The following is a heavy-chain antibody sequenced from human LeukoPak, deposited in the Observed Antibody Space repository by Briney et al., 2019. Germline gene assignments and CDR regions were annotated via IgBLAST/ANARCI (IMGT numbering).Heavy chain of an antibody. CDR3: AKDSGVVAGHFDY. CDR1: GVTSSNLA. Sequence: SVQVSSKACGVTSSNLAISWVRQATSQGLEWMGRIIPVFGTANYAQKFQGRVTIPTDESTNTAYMELSSLRSEDTAVYYCAKDSGVVAGHFDYWGQGTLVTVSS. D-gene: IGHD6-19*01. CDR2: IIPVFGTA. V-gene: IGHV1-69*05. J-gene: IGHJ4*02.